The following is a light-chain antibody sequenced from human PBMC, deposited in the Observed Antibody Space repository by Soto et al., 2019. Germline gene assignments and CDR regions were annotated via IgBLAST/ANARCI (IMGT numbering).Light chain of an antibody. CDR1: QSVLYSSNNNNY. CDR2: WAS. J-gene: IGKJ2*01. CDR3: QQSYAIPFT. Sequence: DIVMTQSPDSLAVSLGERATINCKSSQSVLYSSNNNNYLTWFQQKPGQPPKLLLYWASTRESGVPDRFSGSGSGTDFTLTISSLQAEDVAVYYCQQSYAIPFTFGQGTKLEIK. V-gene: IGKV4-1*01.